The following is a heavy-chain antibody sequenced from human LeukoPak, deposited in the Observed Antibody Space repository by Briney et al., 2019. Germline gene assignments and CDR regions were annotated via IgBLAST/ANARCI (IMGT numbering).Heavy chain of an antibody. V-gene: IGHV4-39*01. CDR3: ARHGYIQFWLY. CDR2: IDSSGTT. D-gene: IGHD5-18*01. Sequence: SSETLSLTCTVSGASISRDTFFWGWLRQSPEKGLEWIGSIDSSGTTHYNSSLKSRVIISVDTSKNQVSLNLTSVTFADTAVYYCARHGYIQFWLYWGQGTQVIVSS. J-gene: IGHJ4*02. CDR1: GASISRDTFF.